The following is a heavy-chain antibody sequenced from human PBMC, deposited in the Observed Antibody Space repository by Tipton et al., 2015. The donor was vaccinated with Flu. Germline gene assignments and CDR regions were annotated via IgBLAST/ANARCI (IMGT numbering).Heavy chain of an antibody. CDR2: INHSGST. Sequence: TLSLTCAVYGGSFSGYYWSWIRQPPGKGLEWIGEINHSGSTNYNPSLKSRVTISVDTSKNQFSLKLTSVTAADTAVYFCAREFGGSGSYYPYWGQGALVTVSS. CDR3: AREFGGSGSYYPY. CDR1: GGSFSGYY. D-gene: IGHD3-10*01. J-gene: IGHJ4*02. V-gene: IGHV4-34*01.